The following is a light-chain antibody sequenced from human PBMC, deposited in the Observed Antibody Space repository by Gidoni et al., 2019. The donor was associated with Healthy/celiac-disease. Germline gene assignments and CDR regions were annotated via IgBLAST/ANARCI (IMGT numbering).Light chain of an antibody. V-gene: IGKV1-27*01. CDR1: QGISHY. Sequence: DIQMTQSPSSLSASVGDRVTITCRASQGISHYLAWYQQKPGKVPKLLIYAASTLHAGVPSRFSGSGSGTDFTLTISSLQPEDVATYYCQKYNSAPLTFXGXTKVEIK. CDR3: QKYNSAPLT. J-gene: IGKJ4*01. CDR2: AAS.